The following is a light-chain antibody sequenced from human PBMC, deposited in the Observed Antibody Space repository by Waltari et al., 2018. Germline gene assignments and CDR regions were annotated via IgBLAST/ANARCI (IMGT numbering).Light chain of an antibody. Sequence: SSELTQDPAVSVALGQTVRITCQGDSLRSYDASWYQQKPGQAPILVIYGKDNRPSGIPDRFSGSTSGNTASLTITGSQAEDEADYYCTSYTSSHSLVFGTGTRVTV. V-gene: IGLV3-19*01. J-gene: IGLJ1*01. CDR3: TSYTSSHSLV. CDR2: GKD. CDR1: SLRSYD.